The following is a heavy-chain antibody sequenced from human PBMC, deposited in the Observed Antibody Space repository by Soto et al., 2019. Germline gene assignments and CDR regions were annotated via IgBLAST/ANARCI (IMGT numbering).Heavy chain of an antibody. V-gene: IGHV5-51*01. CDR3: ARHRPITMVRGVIITDALDY. CDR1: GYSFTSYW. CDR2: IYPGDSDT. Sequence: GESLKISCKGSGYSFTSYWIGWVRQMPGKGLEWMGIIYPGDSDTRYSPSFQGQVTISADKSISTAYLQWSSLKASDTAMYYCARHRPITMVRGVIITDALDYWGQGTLVTVSS. D-gene: IGHD3-10*01. J-gene: IGHJ4*02.